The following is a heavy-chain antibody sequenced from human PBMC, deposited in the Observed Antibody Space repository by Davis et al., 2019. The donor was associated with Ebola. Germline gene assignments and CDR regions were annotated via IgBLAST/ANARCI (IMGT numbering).Heavy chain of an antibody. CDR3: ARDTNPFRIAAAGTGDY. D-gene: IGHD6-13*01. CDR1: GGTFSSYG. CDR2: ISAYNGNT. V-gene: IGHV1-18*01. J-gene: IGHJ4*02. Sequence: ASVKVSCKASGGTFSSYGISWVRQAPGQGLEWMGWISAYNGNTNYAKKLQGRVTMTTDTSTSTAYMELRSLRSDDTAVYYCARDTNPFRIAAAGTGDYWGQGTLVTVSS.